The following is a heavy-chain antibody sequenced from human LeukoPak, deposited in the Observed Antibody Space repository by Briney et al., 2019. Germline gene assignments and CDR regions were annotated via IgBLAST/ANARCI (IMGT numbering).Heavy chain of an antibody. Sequence: SETLSLTCAVYGGSFSGYYWSWIRQPPGKGLGWIREINHSGSTNYNPSLKSRVTISVDTSKNQFSLKLSSVTAADTAVYYCARIRYCSGGSCSWGQGTLVTVSS. CDR1: GGSFSGYY. J-gene: IGHJ5*02. CDR2: INHSGST. V-gene: IGHV4-34*01. D-gene: IGHD2-15*01. CDR3: ARIRYCSGGSCS.